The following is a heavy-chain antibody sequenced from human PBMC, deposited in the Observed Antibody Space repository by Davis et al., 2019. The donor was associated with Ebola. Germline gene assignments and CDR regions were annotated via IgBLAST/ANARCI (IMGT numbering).Heavy chain of an antibody. V-gene: IGHV1-69*06. CDR3: ARADYYDSMYYYYGMDV. CDR2: IIPIFGTA. J-gene: IGHJ6*02. D-gene: IGHD3-22*01. CDR1: GGTFSSYA. Sequence: AASVKVSCKASGGTFSSYAISWVRQAPGQGLEWMGGIIPIFGTANYAQKFQGRVTITADKSTSTAYMELRSLRSDDTAVYYCARADYYDSMYYYYGMDVWGQGTTVTVSS.